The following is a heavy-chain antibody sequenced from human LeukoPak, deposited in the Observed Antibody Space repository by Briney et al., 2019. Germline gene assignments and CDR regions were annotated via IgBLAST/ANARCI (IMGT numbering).Heavy chain of an antibody. CDR3: TADDLDNHASRGTVY. CDR2: IKSKTYGETS. D-gene: IGHD3-22*01. CDR1: GFGFSGAW. Sequence: GSLRLSCAASGFGFSGAWMTWFRQAPGKGLEWVGQIKSKTYGETSDYAAPVKGRFTISRDDSKNTLYLQMNSLKTEDTAVYYCTADDLDNHASRGTVYWGQGTLVTVSS. J-gene: IGHJ4*02. V-gene: IGHV3-15*01.